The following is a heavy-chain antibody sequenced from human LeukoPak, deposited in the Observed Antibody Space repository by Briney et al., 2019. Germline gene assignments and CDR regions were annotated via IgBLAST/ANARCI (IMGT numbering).Heavy chain of an antibody. D-gene: IGHD6-19*01. V-gene: IGHV3-30*02. CDR3: AKDQSSGWYGLYFFDY. CDR2: IRYDGSNK. Sequence: PGGSLRLSCAASGFTFSPYAMRWVRQAPGKGLEWVAFIRYDGSNKYYADSVKGRFTISRDNSKNTLYLQMNSLRAEDTAIYYCAKDQSSGWYGLYFFDYWGQGTLVTVSS. J-gene: IGHJ4*02. CDR1: GFTFSPYA.